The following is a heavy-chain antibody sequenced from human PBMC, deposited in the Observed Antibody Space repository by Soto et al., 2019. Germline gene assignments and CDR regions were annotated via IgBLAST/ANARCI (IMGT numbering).Heavy chain of an antibody. CDR1: GFTFSSYA. J-gene: IGHJ4*02. Sequence: PGGSLRLSCAASGFTFSSYAMSWVRQAPGKGLEWVSGISGSGDSTYYADSVKGRFTISRDNSKNTLFLHMNGLRAEDTAIYYFGKQRSVGIDSASFSSIDYWGLRILVTVSS. D-gene: IGHD3-22*01. CDR3: GKQRSVGIDSASFSSIDY. V-gene: IGHV3-23*01. CDR2: ISGSGDST.